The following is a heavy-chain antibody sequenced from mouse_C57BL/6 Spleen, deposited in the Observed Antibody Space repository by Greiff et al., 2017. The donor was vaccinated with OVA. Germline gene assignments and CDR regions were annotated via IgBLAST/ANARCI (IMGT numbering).Heavy chain of an antibody. CDR2: IDPENGDT. CDR1: GFNIKDDY. V-gene: IGHV14-4*01. J-gene: IGHJ1*03. CDR3: TGGYYGNYVRYFDV. D-gene: IGHD2-1*01. Sequence: EVKLVESGAELVRPGASVKLSCTASGFNIKDDYMHWVKQRPEQGLEWIGWIDPENGDTEYASKFQGKATITADTSSNTAYLQLSSLTSEDTAVYYCTGGYYGNYVRYFDVWGTGTTVTVSS.